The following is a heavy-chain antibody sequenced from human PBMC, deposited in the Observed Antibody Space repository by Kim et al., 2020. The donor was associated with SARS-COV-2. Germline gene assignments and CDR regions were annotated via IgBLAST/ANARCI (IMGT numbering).Heavy chain of an antibody. V-gene: IGHV3-11*06. CDR3: ARDRHYYYDSSGDDAFDI. Sequence: KGRFTISRGNAKNSLYLQMNSLRGEDTAVYYCARDRHYYYDSSGDDAFDIWGQGTMVTVSS. D-gene: IGHD3-22*01. J-gene: IGHJ3*02.